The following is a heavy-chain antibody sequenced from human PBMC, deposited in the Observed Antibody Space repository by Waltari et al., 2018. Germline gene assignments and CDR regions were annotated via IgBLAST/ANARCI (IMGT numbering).Heavy chain of an antibody. Sequence: EVQLVESGGGLVQPGGSLRLSCPASGFTFISYAMHWVRQAPGKGLEYVSAISSNGGSTYYANSVKGRFTISRDNSKNTLYLQMGSLRAEDMAVYYCARVGGAKADYWGQGTLVTVSS. CDR3: ARVGGAKADY. D-gene: IGHD1-26*01. CDR1: GFTFISYA. J-gene: IGHJ4*02. V-gene: IGHV3-64*01. CDR2: ISSNGGST.